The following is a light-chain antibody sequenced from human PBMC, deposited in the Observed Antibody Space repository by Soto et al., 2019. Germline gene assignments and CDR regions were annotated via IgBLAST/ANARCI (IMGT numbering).Light chain of an antibody. V-gene: IGLV1-44*01. CDR2: NNN. J-gene: IGLJ1*01. CDR1: SFNIGTYN. Sequence: QSVLTQPTSASGTPGQRVTISCSGSSFNIGTYNVNWYRQLPGTAPKLLIHNNNERPSGVPDRFSGSKSGTSASLAISGLQSEDEADYYCAACDDSLNTYVFGIGTKVTVL. CDR3: AACDDSLNTYV.